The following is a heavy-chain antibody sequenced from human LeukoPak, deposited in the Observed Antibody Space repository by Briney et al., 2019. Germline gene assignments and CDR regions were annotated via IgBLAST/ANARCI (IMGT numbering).Heavy chain of an antibody. D-gene: IGHD3-22*01. CDR3: AKDRRYYYDSSDSLFDY. CDR1: GFTFDDYA. Sequence: GGSLRLSCAASGFTFDDYAMHWVRQAPGKGLEWVSGISWNSGSIGYADSVKGRFTISRDNAKNSLYLQMNSLRAEDTALYYCAKDRRYYYDSSDSLFDYWGQGTLVTVSS. V-gene: IGHV3-9*01. CDR2: ISWNSGSI. J-gene: IGHJ4*02.